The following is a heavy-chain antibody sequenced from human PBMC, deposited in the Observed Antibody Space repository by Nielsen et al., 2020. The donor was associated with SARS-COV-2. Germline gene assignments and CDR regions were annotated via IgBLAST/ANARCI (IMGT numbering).Heavy chain of an antibody. D-gene: IGHD2-15*01. J-gene: IGHJ4*02. V-gene: IGHV1-2*06. CDR2: INPNSGGT. CDR1: GYTFTGYY. Sequence: ASVKVSCKASGYTFTGYYMHWVRQAPGQGLEWMGRINPNSGGTNYAQKFQGRVTMTRDTSISTAYMELSRLRSDDTAVYYCASIAATHRPSRPFDYWGQGTLVTVSS. CDR3: ASIAATHRPSRPFDY.